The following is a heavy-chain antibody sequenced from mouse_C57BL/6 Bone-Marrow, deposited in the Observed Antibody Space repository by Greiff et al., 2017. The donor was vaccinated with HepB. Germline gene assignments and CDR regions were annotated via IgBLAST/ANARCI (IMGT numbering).Heavy chain of an antibody. D-gene: IGHD2-1*01. V-gene: IGHV1-85*01. CDR2: IYPRDGST. CDR1: GYTFTSYW. Sequence: VQLQQPGAELVKPGASVKLSCKASGYTFTSYWMHWVKQRPGQGLEWIGWIYPRDGSTKYNEKFKGKATLTVDTSSSTAYMELHSLTSEDSAVYFCARSGNYGNYYYAMDYWGQGTSVTVSS. J-gene: IGHJ4*01. CDR3: ARSGNYGNYYYAMDY.